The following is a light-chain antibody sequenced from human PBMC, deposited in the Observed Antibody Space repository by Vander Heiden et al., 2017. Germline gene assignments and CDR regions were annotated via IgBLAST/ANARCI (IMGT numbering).Light chain of an antibody. Sequence: DIVMTQSPDSLAVSLGERATINCKSSQSVLYSSNNKNYLAWYQQKPGQPPKLLIYWASTRESGVPDRFSGSGSGTDLTLTISSLQAEDVAVYYCQQYYSTLGTFGQGTKVEIK. J-gene: IGKJ1*01. CDR2: WAS. V-gene: IGKV4-1*01. CDR1: QSVLYSSNNKNY. CDR3: QQYYSTLGT.